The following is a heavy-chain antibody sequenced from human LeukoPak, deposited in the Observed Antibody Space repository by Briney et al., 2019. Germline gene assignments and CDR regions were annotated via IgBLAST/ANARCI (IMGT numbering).Heavy chain of an antibody. J-gene: IGHJ4*02. CDR3: AKDPRYCSSTSCYPGDY. Sequence: GGSLRLSCAASGFTFSSYAMSWVRQAPGKGLEWVSAISGSGGSTYYADSVKGRFTISRDNSKNTLYLQMNSLRVEDTAVYYCAKDPRYCSSTSCYPGDYWGQGTLVTVSS. V-gene: IGHV3-23*01. CDR1: GFTFSSYA. CDR2: ISGSGGST. D-gene: IGHD2-2*01.